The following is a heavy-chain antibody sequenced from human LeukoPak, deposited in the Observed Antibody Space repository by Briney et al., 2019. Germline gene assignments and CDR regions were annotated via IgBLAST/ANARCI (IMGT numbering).Heavy chain of an antibody. CDR1: GFIVSSNY. CDR2: IYSGGST. V-gene: IGHV3-53*01. Sequence: GPLSLSCAASGFIVSSNYMSWVRQAPGKGLEWVSVIYSGGSTYYADSVKGRFTISRDNSKNTLYLQMNSLRAEDTAVYYCARDHAGFDYWGQGTLVTVSS. J-gene: IGHJ4*02. D-gene: IGHD2-8*01. CDR3: ARDHAGFDY.